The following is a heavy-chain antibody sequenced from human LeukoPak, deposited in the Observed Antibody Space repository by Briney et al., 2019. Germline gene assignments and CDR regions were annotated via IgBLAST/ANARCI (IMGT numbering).Heavy chain of an antibody. D-gene: IGHD3-22*01. V-gene: IGHV3-7*05. CDR3: ARDYYDSSAYNGDALDI. J-gene: IGHJ3*02. Sequence: GGSLRLSCAASGFTFTRHWMSWVRQAPGKALEWVANIKQDGSEKNYVDSVKGRFTISRDNAKNSLYLQMSSLRAEDTAVYYCARDYYDSSAYNGDALDIWGQGTMVTVSA. CDR2: IKQDGSEK. CDR1: GFTFTRHW.